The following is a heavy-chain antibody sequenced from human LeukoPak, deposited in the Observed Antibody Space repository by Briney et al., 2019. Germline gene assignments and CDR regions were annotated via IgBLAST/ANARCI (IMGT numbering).Heavy chain of an antibody. CDR1: GGSISSYY. J-gene: IGHJ6*02. V-gene: IGHV4-59*12. CDR3: ARVRPDIVVAVAATSANYYGMDV. Sequence: PSETLSLTCTVSGGSISSYYWSWIRQPPGKGLEWIGYIYYSGSTNYNPSLKSRVTISVDKSKNQFSLKLSSVTAADTAVYYCARVRPDIVVAVAATSANYYGMDVWGQGTTVTVSS. CDR2: IYYSGST. D-gene: IGHD2-15*01.